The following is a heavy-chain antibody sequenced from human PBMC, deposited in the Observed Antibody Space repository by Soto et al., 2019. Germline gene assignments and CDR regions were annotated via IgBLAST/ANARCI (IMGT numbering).Heavy chain of an antibody. CDR3: ARDRRDGYDGLYYYYGMDV. J-gene: IGHJ6*02. Sequence: EVQLVESGGGLVQPGGSLRLSCAASGFTFSSYWMSWVRQAPGKGLEWVANIKQDGSEKYYVDSVKGRFTISRDNAKNSLYLQRNSLRAEDTAVYYCARDRRDGYDGLYYYYGMDVWGQGTTVTVSS. V-gene: IGHV3-7*01. D-gene: IGHD5-12*01. CDR1: GFTFSSYW. CDR2: IKQDGSEK.